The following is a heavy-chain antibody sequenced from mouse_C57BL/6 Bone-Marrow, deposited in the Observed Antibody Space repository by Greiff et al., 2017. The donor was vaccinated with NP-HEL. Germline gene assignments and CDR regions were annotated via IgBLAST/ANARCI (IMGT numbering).Heavy chain of an antibody. CDR3: ARGGYYGDY. Sequence: QVQLQQPGAELVMPGASVKLSCKASGYTFTSYWMHWVKQRPGQGLEWIGEIDPSGSYTNYNQKFKGKSTLSVDKSSSTAYMHVSSLTSEDPAVYYCARGGYYGDYCGQGTTLTVSS. CDR1: GYTFTSYW. V-gene: IGHV1-69*01. J-gene: IGHJ2*01. CDR2: IDPSGSYT.